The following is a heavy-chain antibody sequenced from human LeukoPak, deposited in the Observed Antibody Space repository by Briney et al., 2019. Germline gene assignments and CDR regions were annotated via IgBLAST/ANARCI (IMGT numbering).Heavy chain of an antibody. J-gene: IGHJ4*02. Sequence: GGSLRLSCAASGFTFSSYAMSWVRQAPGKGLEWVSAISGSGGTTNYADSVEGRFTISRDNSKNTLYLQMNSLRAEDTAVYYCAKLITMVRGAVDYWGQGTLVAVSS. CDR2: ISGSGGTT. CDR3: AKLITMVRGAVDY. D-gene: IGHD3-10*01. V-gene: IGHV3-23*01. CDR1: GFTFSSYA.